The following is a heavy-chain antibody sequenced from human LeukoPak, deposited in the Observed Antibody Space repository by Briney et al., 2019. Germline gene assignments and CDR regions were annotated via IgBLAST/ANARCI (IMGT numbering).Heavy chain of an antibody. CDR2: IYYSGST. CDR1: GGSISSSSYY. CDR3: ARDMGYSYGHFDY. D-gene: IGHD5-18*01. J-gene: IGHJ4*02. V-gene: IGHV4-39*07. Sequence: PSETLSLTCTVSGGSISSSSYYWGWIRQPPGKGLEWIGSIYYSGSTYYNPSLKSRVTISVDTSKNQFSLKLKSVTAADTAVYYCARDMGYSYGHFDYWGQGTLVTVPS.